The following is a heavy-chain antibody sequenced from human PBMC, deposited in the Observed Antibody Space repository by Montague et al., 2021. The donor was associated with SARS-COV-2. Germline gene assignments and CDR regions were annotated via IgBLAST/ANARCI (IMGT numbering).Heavy chain of an antibody. V-gene: IGHV3-7*05. CDR1: GFTFSSYW. CDR3: ARDGSYDFWSDPLGVYYYYMDV. Sequence: SLRLSCAASGFTFSSYWMSWVRQAPGKGLEWVANIKQDGSEKYYVDSVKGRFTISRDNAKNSLYLQMNSLRAEDTAVYYCARDGSYDFWSDPLGVYYYYMDVWGKGTTVTASS. D-gene: IGHD3-3*01. CDR2: IKQDGSEK. J-gene: IGHJ6*03.